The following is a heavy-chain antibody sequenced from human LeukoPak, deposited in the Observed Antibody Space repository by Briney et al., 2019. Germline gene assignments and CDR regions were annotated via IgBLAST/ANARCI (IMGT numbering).Heavy chain of an antibody. V-gene: IGHV4-34*01. Sequence: SETLSLTCAVYGGSFSGYYWSWIRQPPGKGREWIGEINHSGSTNYNPSLKSRVTISVDTSKNQFSLKLSSVTAADTAVYYCARFAVAGTQYYYYYMDVWGKGTTVTVSS. J-gene: IGHJ6*03. D-gene: IGHD6-19*01. CDR2: INHSGST. CDR3: ARFAVAGTQYYYYYMDV. CDR1: GGSFSGYY.